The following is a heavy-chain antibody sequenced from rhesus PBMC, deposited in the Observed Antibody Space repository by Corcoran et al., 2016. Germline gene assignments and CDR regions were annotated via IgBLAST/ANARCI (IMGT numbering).Heavy chain of an antibody. D-gene: IGHD6-13*01. CDR2: ISSGSDSTT. CDR3: ARHTAEVAAGPGGFDY. Sequence: EVQLVESGGGLVQPGGSLRLSCAAPGFTFSDHNMARVRQAPGKGRGWVLKISSGSDSTTLYPESVKGRFNITKENAKKTVYLQMNSRRGEDTAVYYCARHTAEVAAGPGGFDYWGRGVLVTVSS. CDR1: GFTFSDHN. J-gene: IGHJ4*01. V-gene: IGHV3-110*02.